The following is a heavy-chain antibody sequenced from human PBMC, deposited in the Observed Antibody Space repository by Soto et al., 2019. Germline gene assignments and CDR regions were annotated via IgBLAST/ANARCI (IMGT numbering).Heavy chain of an antibody. CDR1: GGTFSSYA. V-gene: IGHV1-69*13. D-gene: IGHD2-21*02. J-gene: IGHJ4*02. Sequence: GASVKVSCKASGGTFSSYAISWVRQAPGQGLEWMGGIIPIFGTANYAQKFQGRVTITADESTSTAYMELSSLRAEDTAVYYCARERFCGGDCYPRAGFDYWGQGTLVTVSS. CDR2: IIPIFGTA. CDR3: ARERFCGGDCYPRAGFDY.